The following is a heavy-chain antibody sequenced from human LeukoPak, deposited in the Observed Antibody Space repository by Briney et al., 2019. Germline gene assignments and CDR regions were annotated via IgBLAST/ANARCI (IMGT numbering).Heavy chain of an antibody. Sequence: ASVKVSCKASGYTFTGYYMHWVRQAPGQGLEWMGWINPNSGGTNYAQKFQGRVTITADKSASTAYMELSSLRSEDTAVYYCARDEGWLGYYYYMDVWGKGTTVTVAS. CDR3: ARDEGWLGYYYYMDV. V-gene: IGHV1-2*02. J-gene: IGHJ6*03. CDR2: INPNSGGT. CDR1: GYTFTGYY. D-gene: IGHD6-19*01.